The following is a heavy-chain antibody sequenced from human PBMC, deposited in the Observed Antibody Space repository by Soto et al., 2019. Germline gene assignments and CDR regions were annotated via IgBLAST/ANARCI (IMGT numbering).Heavy chain of an antibody. CDR1: GYTFTSYG. V-gene: IGHV1-18*01. J-gene: IGHJ4*02. CDR3: ARGNYYGSGSYYKVLFDY. Sequence: ASVKVSCKASGYTFTSYGISWVRQAPGQGLEWMGWISAYNGNTNYAQKLQGRVTMTTDTSTSTAYMELRSLRSDDTAVYYCARGNYYGSGSYYKVLFDYWGQGTLVTVSS. CDR2: ISAYNGNT. D-gene: IGHD3-10*01.